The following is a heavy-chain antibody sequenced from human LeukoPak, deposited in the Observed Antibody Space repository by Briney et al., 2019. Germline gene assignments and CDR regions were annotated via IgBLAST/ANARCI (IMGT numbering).Heavy chain of an antibody. D-gene: IGHD1-26*01. CDR2: IYYRGNT. V-gene: IGHV4-39*01. CDR3: ARHKVRIVGATTIYYYYYMGV. CDR1: GGSISSNTYF. J-gene: IGHJ6*03. Sequence: PSETLSLTCTVSGGSISSNTYFWGWIRQPPVRELEWIGSIYYRGNTYYNPSLKSRVTISVDTSKSQFSLKLSSVTAADTAVYYCARHKVRIVGATTIYYYYYMGVWGKGTTVTISS.